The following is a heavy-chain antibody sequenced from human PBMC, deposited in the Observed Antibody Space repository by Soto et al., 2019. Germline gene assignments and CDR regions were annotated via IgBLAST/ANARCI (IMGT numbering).Heavy chain of an antibody. D-gene: IGHD6-19*01. CDR1: GYTFTSYA. CDR2: INAGNGDT. V-gene: IGHV1-3*01. J-gene: IGHJ4*02. Sequence: QVQLVQSGAEVKKPGASVKVSCKASGYTFTSYAMHWVRQAPGQRLEWMGWINAGNGDTKYSQKFQGRVTITRDTSASTAYMELSRLRSEDTAVYYCARTGNSSCWYGTPDYWGQGTLVTVSS. CDR3: ARTGNSSCWYGTPDY.